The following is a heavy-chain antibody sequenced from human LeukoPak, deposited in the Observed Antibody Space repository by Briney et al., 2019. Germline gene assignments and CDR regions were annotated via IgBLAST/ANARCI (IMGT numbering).Heavy chain of an antibody. Sequence: GGSLRLSCAASGFTFSSYAMHWVRQAPGKGLEWVANIKQDGSEKYYVDSVKGRFTISRDNAKNSLYLQMNSLRAEDTAVYYCARVAGWRYRAFDIWGQGTMVTVSS. V-gene: IGHV3-7*01. CDR1: GFTFSSYA. CDR2: IKQDGSEK. J-gene: IGHJ3*02. D-gene: IGHD3-16*02. CDR3: ARVAGWRYRAFDI.